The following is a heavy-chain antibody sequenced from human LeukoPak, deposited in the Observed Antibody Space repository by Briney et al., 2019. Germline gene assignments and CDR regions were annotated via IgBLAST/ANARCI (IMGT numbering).Heavy chain of an antibody. Sequence: SGGSLRLSCAASGFTFSNYWMHWVRQAPGKGLVWVSRINSDGSSTTSADSVKGRFTISRDNAKNTLYLQMNSLRAEDTAVYYSAKGGATVIDYWGQGTLVTVSS. V-gene: IGHV3-74*01. D-gene: IGHD4-17*01. J-gene: IGHJ4*02. CDR2: INSDGSST. CDR1: GFTFSNYW. CDR3: AKGGATVIDY.